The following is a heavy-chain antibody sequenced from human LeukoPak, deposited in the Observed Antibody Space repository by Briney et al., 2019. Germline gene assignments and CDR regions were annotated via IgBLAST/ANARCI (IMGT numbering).Heavy chain of an antibody. Sequence: GGSLRLSCAASGFTFSSYNIHWVRQAPGKGLEWVAAISYDGSDKYNSDSVKGRYTISRDNSKNTLNLQMNSLRPEDTAVYYCAKEEGGYCSCCNCYSFNYRGQGTLVTGPS. D-gene: IGHD2-15*01. CDR1: GFTFSSYN. CDR2: ISYDGSDK. V-gene: IGHV3-30*18. CDR3: AKEEGGYCSCCNCYSFNY. J-gene: IGHJ4*02.